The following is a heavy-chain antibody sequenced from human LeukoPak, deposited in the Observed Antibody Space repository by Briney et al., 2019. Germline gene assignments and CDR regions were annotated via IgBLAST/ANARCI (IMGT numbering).Heavy chain of an antibody. CDR3: ARETRFLEWLNDY. CDR1: GFTFSASW. Sequence: GSLRLSCAASGFTFSASWMTWIRQPPGKGLEWIGEINHSGSTNYNPSLKSRVTISVDTSKNQFSLKLSSVTAADTAVYYCARETRFLEWLNDYWGQGTLVTVSS. J-gene: IGHJ4*02. CDR2: INHSGST. V-gene: IGHV4-34*01. D-gene: IGHD3-3*01.